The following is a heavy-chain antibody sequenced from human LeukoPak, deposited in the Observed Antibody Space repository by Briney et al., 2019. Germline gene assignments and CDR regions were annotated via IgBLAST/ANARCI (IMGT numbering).Heavy chain of an antibody. CDR3: ARDTDYYGSGTLGYLDY. CDR1: GFIFSSRA. CDR2: INDDGGLT. D-gene: IGHD3-10*01. J-gene: IGHJ4*02. V-gene: IGHV3-64*04. Sequence: PGGSLRLSCSVAGFIFSSRAMHWVRQAPGKGLEYVSTINDDGGLTYYTDSVKGRFTISRDNSKNTLYLQMNSLRAEDTAVYYCARDTDYYGSGTLGYLDYWGQGTLVTVSS.